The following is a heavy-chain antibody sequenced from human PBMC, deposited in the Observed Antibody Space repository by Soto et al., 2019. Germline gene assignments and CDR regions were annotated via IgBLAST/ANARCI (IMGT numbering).Heavy chain of an antibody. J-gene: IGHJ4*02. Sequence: PGGSLRLSCAASGFSFSTYSMAWVRQTPGKGLAWVSGLSGGGSNTFYADSVQGRFTISVDNSKNTVYLQMNSLRVEDTAVYYCERRDGYCDVWGQGTLATVSS. V-gene: IGHV3-23*01. CDR2: LSGGGSNT. CDR1: GFSFSTYS. CDR3: ERRDGYCDV.